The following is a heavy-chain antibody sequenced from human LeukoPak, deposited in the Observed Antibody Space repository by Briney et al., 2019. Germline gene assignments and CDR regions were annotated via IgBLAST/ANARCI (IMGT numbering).Heavy chain of an antibody. CDR1: GYTLTKLS. D-gene: IGHD1-1*01. J-gene: IGHJ4*02. V-gene: IGHV1-24*01. CDR3: ATGPSPNWNAPYFDY. CDR2: FDPEDGET. Sequence: ASVKVSCKVSGYTLTKLSMHWVRQAPGKGLEWMGGFDPEDGETIYAQKFQGRVTMTEDTSTDTAYMELSSLRSEDTAVYYCATGPSPNWNAPYFDYWGQGTLVTVSS.